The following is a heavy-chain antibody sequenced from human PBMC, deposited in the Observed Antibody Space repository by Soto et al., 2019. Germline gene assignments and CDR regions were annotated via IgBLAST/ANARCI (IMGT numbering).Heavy chain of an antibody. V-gene: IGHV1-18*01. Sequence: ASVKVSCKASGYTFSSYGISWVRQAPGQGLEWMGWISVDNGNRNYAQKFQGRVTMTTDASTSTAYMELRSLRSDDTAMYYCARARDVWLGESLDLQQWGQGTLVTVSS. D-gene: IGHD3-10*01. J-gene: IGHJ1*01. CDR3: ARARDVWLGESLDLQQ. CDR1: GYTFSSYG. CDR2: ISVDNGNR.